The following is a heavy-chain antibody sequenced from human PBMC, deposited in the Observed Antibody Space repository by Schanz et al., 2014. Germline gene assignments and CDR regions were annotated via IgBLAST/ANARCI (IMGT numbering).Heavy chain of an antibody. Sequence: EVQLVESGGGLVQPGGSLRLSCAASGFTFSSYSMNWVRQAPGKGLEWVSSISIRSAFVYYADSVKGRFTISRDNAKSSLYLQMNSLRAEDTALYYCAKDRQTTVNRVGYYYGMDVWGQGTTVTVSS. V-gene: IGHV3-21*04. CDR3: AKDRQTTVNRVGYYYGMDV. CDR1: GFTFSSYS. J-gene: IGHJ6*02. D-gene: IGHD4-4*01. CDR2: ISIRSAFV.